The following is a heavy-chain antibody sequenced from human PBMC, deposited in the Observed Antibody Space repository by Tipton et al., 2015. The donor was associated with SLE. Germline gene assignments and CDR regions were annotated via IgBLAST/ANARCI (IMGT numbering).Heavy chain of an antibody. CDR3: ARIVGGYSPSGFDI. V-gene: IGHV4-34*01. Sequence: TLSLTCTVSGGTFNNYFWSWIRQPPGKGLEWIGEIHHSGTTNYIPSLKSRVTISVDTSKNQFSLKLSSVTAADTAVYYCARIVGGYSPSGFDIWGQGTMVTVSS. J-gene: IGHJ3*02. D-gene: IGHD2-21*01. CDR2: IHHSGTT. CDR1: GGTFNNYF.